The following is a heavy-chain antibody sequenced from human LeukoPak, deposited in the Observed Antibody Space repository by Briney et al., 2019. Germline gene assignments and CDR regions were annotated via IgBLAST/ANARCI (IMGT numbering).Heavy chain of an antibody. CDR2: INPNSGGT. CDR3: ASAIALAGTEEDPWVYYYYGMDV. CDR1: GYTFTGYY. Sequence: ASVKVSCKASGYTFTGYYMLWVRQAPGQGLEWMGWINPNSGGTNYAQKFQGRVTMTRDTSISTAYMELSRLRSDDTAVYYCASAIALAGTEEDPWVYYYYGMDVWGQGTTVTVSS. D-gene: IGHD6-19*01. V-gene: IGHV1-2*02. J-gene: IGHJ6*02.